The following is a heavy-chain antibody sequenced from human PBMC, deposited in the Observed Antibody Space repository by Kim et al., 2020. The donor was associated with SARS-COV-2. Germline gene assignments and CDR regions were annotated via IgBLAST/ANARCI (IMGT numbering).Heavy chain of an antibody. CDR2: FDPEDGET. V-gene: IGHV1-24*01. CDR3: ATAQTVRGVIKHYYYYYGMDV. J-gene: IGHJ6*02. Sequence: ASVKVSCKVSGYTLTELSMHWVRQAPGKGLEWMGGFDPEDGETIYAQKFQGRVTMTEDTSTDTAYMELSSLRSEDTAVYYWATAQTVRGVIKHYYYYYGMDVWGQGTTVTVSS. D-gene: IGHD3-10*01. CDR1: GYTLTELS.